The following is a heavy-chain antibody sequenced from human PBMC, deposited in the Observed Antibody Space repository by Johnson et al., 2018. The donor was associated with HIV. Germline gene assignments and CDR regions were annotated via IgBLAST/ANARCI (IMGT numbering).Heavy chain of an antibody. V-gene: IGHV3-33*06. CDR3: AKDSRYYYDSSGYVSDAFDI. CDR1: GFTFSTYG. Sequence: QVQLVESGGGVVQPGRSLRLSCAASGFTFSTYGMHWVRQAPGKGLEWVAVMWYDGSNRYYADSVKGRFTISRDNSKNTLYLQMNSLRDEDTAVYYCAKDSRYYYDSSGYVSDAFDIWGQGTMVTVSS. J-gene: IGHJ3*02. D-gene: IGHD3-22*01. CDR2: MWYDGSNR.